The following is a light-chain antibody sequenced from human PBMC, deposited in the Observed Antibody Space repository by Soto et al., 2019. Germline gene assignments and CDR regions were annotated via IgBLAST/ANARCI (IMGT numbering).Light chain of an antibody. Sequence: DIQMTQSPSSLSASVGDRVTITCRASQSISSYLNWYQQKPGKAPNLLVYAASTLQSGVPSRFSGSGSGTDFTLTISSLQPEDFATYYCLQDYNYPRTFGQGTKVDIK. V-gene: IGKV1-39*01. CDR3: LQDYNYPRT. CDR2: AAS. CDR1: QSISSY. J-gene: IGKJ1*01.